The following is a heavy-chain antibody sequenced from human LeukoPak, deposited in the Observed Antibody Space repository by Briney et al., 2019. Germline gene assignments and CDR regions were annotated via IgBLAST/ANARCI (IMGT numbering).Heavy chain of an antibody. CDR1: GFTFRSCE. CDR2: ISSSGSII. D-gene: IGHD6-19*01. CDR3: AKELTRPNRPVAGLNY. J-gene: IGHJ4*02. V-gene: IGHV3-48*03. Sequence: GGSLRLSCAASGFTFRSCELSWVRQAPAKGLEWVSYISSSGSIIYYADSVKGRFTISRDDSKNTLYLQMNSLRTEDTAVYYCAKELTRPNRPVAGLNYWGQGTLVTVSS.